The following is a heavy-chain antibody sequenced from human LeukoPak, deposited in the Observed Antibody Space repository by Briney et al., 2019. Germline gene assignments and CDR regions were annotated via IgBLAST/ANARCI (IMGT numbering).Heavy chain of an antibody. CDR3: ARAGYGDYDYYGMDV. V-gene: IGHV4-30-4*01. CDR1: GGSISSGDYY. Sequence: SETLSLTCTVSGGSISSGDYYWSWIRQPPGTGLEWIGYIYYSGSTYYNPSLKSRVTISVDTSKNQFSLKLSSVTAADTAVYYCARAGYGDYDYYGMDVWGQGTTVTVSS. D-gene: IGHD4-17*01. CDR2: IYYSGST. J-gene: IGHJ6*02.